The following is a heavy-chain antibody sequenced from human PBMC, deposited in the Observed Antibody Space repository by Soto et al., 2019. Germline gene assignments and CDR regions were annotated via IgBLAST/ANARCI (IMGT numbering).Heavy chain of an antibody. D-gene: IGHD3-9*01. V-gene: IGHV3-23*01. Sequence: EVQLLESGGGLVQPGGSLKISCAVSGFTFSSYAMSWVRQAPGKGLEWVSGISGTGRVTNYAESVKGRFTISRDNPKNTLYLEMKSPRVEDTAVYYCAKDVHYDIVTGIEYFDHWGQGTLVTVSS. CDR1: GFTFSSYA. CDR3: AKDVHYDIVTGIEYFDH. CDR2: ISGTGRVT. J-gene: IGHJ1*01.